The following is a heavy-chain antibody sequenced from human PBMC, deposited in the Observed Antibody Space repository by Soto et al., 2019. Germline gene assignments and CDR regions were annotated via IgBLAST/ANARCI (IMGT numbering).Heavy chain of an antibody. CDR2: ISSSTT. CDR1: GITFLSDS. J-gene: IGHJ4*02. V-gene: IGHV3-48*02. Sequence: EVPLLESGGGFVQPGESLRLSCTASGITFLSDSMKWDRQAPGQGLEWPSYISSSTTIYADHVKGRFTIARDNAKNSGYLQMNILRDEDTAVYYCVGDQDGQTASVHGNYWGRGTRVTVSS. CDR3: VGDQDGQTASVHGNY. D-gene: IGHD5-18*01.